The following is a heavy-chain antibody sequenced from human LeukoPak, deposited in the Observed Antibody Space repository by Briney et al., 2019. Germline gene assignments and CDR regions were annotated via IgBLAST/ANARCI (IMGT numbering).Heavy chain of an antibody. CDR3: ASSGYDSSPSAFDI. J-gene: IGHJ3*02. Sequence: GGSLRLSCAASGFTFSSYSMNWVRQAPGKGLEWVSSISSSSSYIYYADSVKGRFTISRDNAKNSLYLQMNSLRAEDTAVYYCASSGYDSSPSAFDIWGQGTMVTVSS. CDR2: ISSSSSYI. D-gene: IGHD3-22*01. V-gene: IGHV3-21*01. CDR1: GFTFSSYS.